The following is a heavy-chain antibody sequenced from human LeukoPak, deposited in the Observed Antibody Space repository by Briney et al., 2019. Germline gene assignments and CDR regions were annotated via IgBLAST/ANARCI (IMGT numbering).Heavy chain of an antibody. CDR2: MFNSGTT. J-gene: IGHJ4*02. CDR1: GVSISDYY. CDR3: ARGGYGLAFEY. Sequence: SETLSLTCTVSGVSISDYYWSWIRQPPGKGLEWVGYMFNSGTTKYNPSLKSRVTILVEMPKNRFSLKLNSVTAADTAMYYCARGGYGLAFEYWGQGTLVTVSS. V-gene: IGHV4-59*01. D-gene: IGHD3-10*01.